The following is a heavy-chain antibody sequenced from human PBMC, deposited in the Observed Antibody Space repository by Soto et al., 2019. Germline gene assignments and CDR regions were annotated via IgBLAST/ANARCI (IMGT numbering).Heavy chain of an antibody. CDR2: IYPGDSDT. CDR3: VRSGTSSGRFSDY. D-gene: IGHD2-15*01. CDR1: GYSFTSYW. Sequence: GESLKISCKGSGYSFTSYWIGWVRQMPGKGLEWMGIIYPGDSDTRYSPSFQGKVTISADKSITTAYLQWSSLKAADTAMYYCVRSGTSSGRFSDYWGQGTLVTVSS. J-gene: IGHJ4*02. V-gene: IGHV5-51*01.